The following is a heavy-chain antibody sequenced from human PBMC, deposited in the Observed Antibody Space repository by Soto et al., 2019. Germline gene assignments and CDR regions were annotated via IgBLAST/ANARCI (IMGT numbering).Heavy chain of an antibody. CDR3: ARTMTTVTTLFYYYYYMDV. Sequence: QVQLGQSGAEVKKPGASVKVSCKASGYTFTSYDINWVRQATGQGLEWMGWMNPNSGNTGNAQKFQGRVTMTRNTSISTGYMERSSLRSEDTAVYYCARTMTTVTTLFYYYYYMDVWGKGSTVTVSS. V-gene: IGHV1-8*01. D-gene: IGHD4-17*01. CDR1: GYTFTSYD. J-gene: IGHJ6*03. CDR2: MNPNSGNT.